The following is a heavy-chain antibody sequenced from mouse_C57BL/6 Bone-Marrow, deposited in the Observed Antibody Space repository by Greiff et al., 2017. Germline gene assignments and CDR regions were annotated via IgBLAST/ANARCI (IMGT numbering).Heavy chain of an antibody. D-gene: IGHD4-1*01. V-gene: IGHV1-53*01. Sequence: QVQLQQPGTELVKPGASVKLSCKASGYTFTSYWMHWVKQRPGQGLEWIGNINPSNGGTKYNEKFKSKATLTVDNSSSTAYMQLSCLTSEDSAVYYGARLDWDVWDFDVWGTETTVTVSA. CDR1: GYTFTSYW. J-gene: IGHJ1*03. CDR3: ARLDWDVWDFDV. CDR2: INPSNGGT.